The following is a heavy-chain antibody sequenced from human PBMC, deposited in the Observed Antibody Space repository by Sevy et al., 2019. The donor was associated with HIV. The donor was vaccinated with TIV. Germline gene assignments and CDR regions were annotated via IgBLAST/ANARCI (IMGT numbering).Heavy chain of an antibody. CDR2: IKQDGREK. Sequence: GGSLRLSCAASGFTFSSYWMSWVRQAPGKGLEWVANIKQDGREKYYVDSVKGRLTISRDNAKNSLYLQINSLRAEETAVYYCARDWAPRYSSRLGAFDPWGQGTLVTVSS. J-gene: IGHJ5*02. D-gene: IGHD6-13*01. CDR3: ARDWAPRYSSRLGAFDP. CDR1: GFTFSSYW. V-gene: IGHV3-7*03.